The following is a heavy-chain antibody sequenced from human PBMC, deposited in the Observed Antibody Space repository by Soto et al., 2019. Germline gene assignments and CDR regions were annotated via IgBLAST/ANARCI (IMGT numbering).Heavy chain of an antibody. D-gene: IGHD6-6*01. V-gene: IGHV1-2*02. CDR1: GYTFTGYY. J-gene: IGHJ4*02. Sequence: GASVKFSCKASGYTFTGYYMHWVRQAPGQGLEWMGWINPNSGGTNYAQKFQGRVTMTRDTSISTAYMELSRLRSDDTAVYYCAILKAIAARPGYWGQGTLVTVSS. CDR3: AILKAIAARPGY. CDR2: INPNSGGT.